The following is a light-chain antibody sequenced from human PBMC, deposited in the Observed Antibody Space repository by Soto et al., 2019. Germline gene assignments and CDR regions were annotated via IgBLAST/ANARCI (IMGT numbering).Light chain of an antibody. CDR2: FAS. V-gene: IGKV3-15*01. Sequence: EIVMTQSPATLSVSPGEKATLSFRASQSVANNLAGYQQKPGQDPRLVIYFASTRATGIPARSSGSGSGAELTLPISSLQSEDFAVYYCQQYHKWPLTFGGGTKVETK. J-gene: IGKJ4*01. CDR3: QQYHKWPLT. CDR1: QSVANN.